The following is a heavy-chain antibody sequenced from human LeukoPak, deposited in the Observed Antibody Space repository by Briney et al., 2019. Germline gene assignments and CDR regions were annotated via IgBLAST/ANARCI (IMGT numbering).Heavy chain of an antibody. D-gene: IGHD1-26*01. Sequence: GGSLRLSCAASGFTFSDYYMSWRRQAPGKGLEWLSYISPSTTHTSYADSVKGRFTISRDNAKNLLYLQMNSLRAEDTAVYYCARRGHGAADQWGQGTLVTVSS. CDR2: ISPSTTHT. J-gene: IGHJ5*02. V-gene: IGHV3-11*03. CDR3: ARRGHGAADQ. CDR1: GFTFSDYY.